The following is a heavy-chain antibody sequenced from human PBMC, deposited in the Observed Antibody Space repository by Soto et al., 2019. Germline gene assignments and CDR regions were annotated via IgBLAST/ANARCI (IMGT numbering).Heavy chain of an antibody. CDR3: ARALQPVIITLGY. Sequence: SETLSLTCAVYGGSFSGYYWSWIRQPPGKGLEWIGEINHSGSTNYNPSLKSRFTISVDTSKNQFSLKLSSVTAADTAVYYCARALQPVIITLGYWGQGTLVTVSS. D-gene: IGHD3-22*01. V-gene: IGHV4-34*01. CDR2: INHSGST. J-gene: IGHJ4*02. CDR1: GGSFSGYY.